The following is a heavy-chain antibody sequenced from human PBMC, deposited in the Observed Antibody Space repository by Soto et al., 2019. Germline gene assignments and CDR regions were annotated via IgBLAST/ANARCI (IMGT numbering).Heavy chain of an antibody. Sequence: PGGSLRLSCAASGFTFSSYAMSWVRQAPGKGLEWVSAISGSGGSTYYADSVKGRFTISRDNSKNTLYLQMNSLRAEDTAVYYCAKGSVYYDILTGYLDFWCQGTLVTASS. V-gene: IGHV3-23*01. D-gene: IGHD3-9*01. CDR3: AKGSVYYDILTGYLDF. J-gene: IGHJ4*02. CDR2: ISGSGGST. CDR1: GFTFSSYA.